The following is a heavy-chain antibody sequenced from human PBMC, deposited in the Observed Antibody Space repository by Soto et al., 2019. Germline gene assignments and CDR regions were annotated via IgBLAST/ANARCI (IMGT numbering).Heavy chain of an antibody. Sequence: GGSLRLSCAASGFTFSSYSMNWVRQAPGKGLEWVSSISSSSSYIYYADSVKGRFTNSRDNAKNSLYLQMNSLRAEDTAVYYCARDYNYDFWSGYLPRNYYYYYMDVWGKGTTVTVSS. CDR3: ARDYNYDFWSGYLPRNYYYYYMDV. CDR2: ISSSSSYI. CDR1: GFTFSSYS. J-gene: IGHJ6*03. D-gene: IGHD3-3*01. V-gene: IGHV3-21*01.